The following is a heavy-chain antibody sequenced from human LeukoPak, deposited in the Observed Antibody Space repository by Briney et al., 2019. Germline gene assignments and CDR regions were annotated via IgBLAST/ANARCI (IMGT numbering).Heavy chain of an antibody. CDR3: ARGGKITGTTRPYDY. CDR1: GGTFSSYA. Sequence: SVKVSCKASGGTFSSYAISWVRQAPGQGLEWMGGIIPIFGTANYAQKFQGRVTITADESTSTAYMELSSLRSEDTAVYYCARGGKITGTTRPYDYWGQGTLVTVSS. J-gene: IGHJ4*02. V-gene: IGHV1-69*13. CDR2: IIPIFGTA. D-gene: IGHD1-7*01.